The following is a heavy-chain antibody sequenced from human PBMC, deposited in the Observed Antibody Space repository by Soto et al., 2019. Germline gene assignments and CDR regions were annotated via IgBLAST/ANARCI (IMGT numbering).Heavy chain of an antibody. J-gene: IGHJ4*02. CDR2: IWYDGSNK. V-gene: IGHV3-33*01. CDR1: GFTFNNYG. CDR3: ARDAYGGDSGFIDY. Sequence: GGSLRLSCAASGFTFNNYGMHWIRQAPGKGLEWVAGIWYDGSNKYYRDSVKGRFTISRDDSKNTLYLQMNSLRAEDTAVYYCARDAYGGDSGFIDYWGQGTLVTVSS. D-gene: IGHD2-21*02.